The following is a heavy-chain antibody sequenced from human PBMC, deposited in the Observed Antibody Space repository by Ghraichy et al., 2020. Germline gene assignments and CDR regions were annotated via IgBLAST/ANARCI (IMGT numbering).Heavy chain of an antibody. CDR1: GFTFSSYA. CDR2: ISYDGSNK. J-gene: IGHJ4*02. V-gene: IGHV3-30*01. Sequence: GESLNISCAASGFTFSSYAMHWVRQAPGKGLEWVAVISYDGSNKYYADSVKGRFTISRENSKNTLYLQMNSLRAEDTAVYYCASDERANTAMVNWGQGTLVTVSS. CDR3: ASDERANTAMVN. D-gene: IGHD5-18*01.